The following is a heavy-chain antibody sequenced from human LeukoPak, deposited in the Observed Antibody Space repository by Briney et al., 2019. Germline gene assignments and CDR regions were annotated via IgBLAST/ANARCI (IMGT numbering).Heavy chain of an antibody. D-gene: IGHD1-7*01. CDR2: INHSGST. CDR1: GGSFSGYY. V-gene: IGHV4-34*01. Sequence: PSETLSLTCAVYGGSFSGYYWSWIRQPPGKGLEWIGEINHSGSTNYNPSLKSRVTISVDTSKNQFSLKLSSVTAADTAVYYCARVSYNWNYLSSFDYWGQGTLVTVSS. CDR3: ARVSYNWNYLSSFDY. J-gene: IGHJ4*02.